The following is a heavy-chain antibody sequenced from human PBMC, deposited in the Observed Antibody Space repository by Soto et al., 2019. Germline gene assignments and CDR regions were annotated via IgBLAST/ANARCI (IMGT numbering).Heavy chain of an antibody. CDR1: GFTFSRYG. CDR3: TRDPQQRLADSYYYGMDV. Sequence: EVQLVESGGGLVKPGGSLRLSCAASGFTFSRYGMTWVRQAPGKGLELVSSISGLSSYIYYADSVKGRFTVSRDNAKNSLYVQLNRLRAEDTAVYYCTRDPQQRLADSYYYGMDVGGQGTTVIVSS. J-gene: IGHJ6*02. CDR2: ISGLSSYI. V-gene: IGHV3-21*02. D-gene: IGHD6-25*01.